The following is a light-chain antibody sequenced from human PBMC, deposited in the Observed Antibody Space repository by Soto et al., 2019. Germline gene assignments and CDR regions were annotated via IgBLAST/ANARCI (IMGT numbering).Light chain of an antibody. V-gene: IGKV3-15*01. CDR2: GAS. CDR1: QTIDTN. J-gene: IGKJ1*01. CDR3: QQYNNRPPWT. Sequence: IVMTQSPGTLSVSPWERATLSCRASQTIDTNLAWYQQKPGQAPRLLIFGASTRATGIPARFSGSGSGTEFSLTITSLQSEDFALYYCQQYNNRPPWTFGQGTKVDIK.